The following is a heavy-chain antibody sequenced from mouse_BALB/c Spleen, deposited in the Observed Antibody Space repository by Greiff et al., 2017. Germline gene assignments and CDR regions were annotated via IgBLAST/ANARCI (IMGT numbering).Heavy chain of an antibody. Sequence: QVQLQQSGPELVKPGASVKISCKASGYAFSSSWMNWVKQRPGQGLEWIGRIYPGDGDTNYNGKFKGKATLTADTASSTAYMQLSSLTSVDSAVYFCAREEAYWGQGTLVTVSA. CDR3: AREEAY. CDR2: IYPGDGDT. CDR1: GYAFSSSW. J-gene: IGHJ3*01. V-gene: IGHV1-82*01.